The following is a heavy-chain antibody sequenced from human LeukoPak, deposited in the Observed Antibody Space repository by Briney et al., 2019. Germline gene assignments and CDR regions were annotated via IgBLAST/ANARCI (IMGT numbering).Heavy chain of an antibody. CDR3: ARVKAAGTRKRLYFDY. CDR1: GGSFSGYY. J-gene: IGHJ4*02. V-gene: IGHV4-34*01. CDR2: INHSGST. D-gene: IGHD6-13*01. Sequence: SETLSLTCAVYGGSFSGYYWSWIRQPPGKGLEWIGEINHSGSTNYNPSLKSRVTISADTSKNQFSLKLSSVTAADTAVYYCARVKAAGTRKRLYFDYWGQGTLVTVSS.